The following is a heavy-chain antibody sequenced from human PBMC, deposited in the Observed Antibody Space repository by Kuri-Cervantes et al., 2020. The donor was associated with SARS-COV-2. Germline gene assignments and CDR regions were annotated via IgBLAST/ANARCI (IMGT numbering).Heavy chain of an antibody. V-gene: IGHV4-61*09. Sequence: SETLSLTCPVSGGSISSGSYYWSWIRQPAGKGLEWIGYIYTSGSTNYNPSLKSRVTISVDTSKNQFSLKLSSVTAADTAVYYCARWNYDFWSGYYYPLIDYWGQGTLVTVSS. CDR2: IYTSGST. D-gene: IGHD3-3*01. CDR3: ARWNYDFWSGYYYPLIDY. J-gene: IGHJ4*02. CDR1: GGSISSGSYY.